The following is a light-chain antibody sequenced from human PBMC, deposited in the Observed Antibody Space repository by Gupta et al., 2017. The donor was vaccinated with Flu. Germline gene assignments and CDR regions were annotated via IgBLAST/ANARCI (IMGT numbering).Light chain of an antibody. V-gene: IGLV2-23*01. CDR2: EGS. J-gene: IGLJ1*01. CDR1: SSDVGSYNL. Sequence: QSALTLPASVSGSPGQSITISCTGISSDVGSYNLVSWYQQHPGKAPKHMIYEGSKRPSGVSNRFSGSKSGNTASLTISGLQAEDEADYYCCSYAGSSTFYVFGTGTKVTVL. CDR3: CSYAGSSTFYV.